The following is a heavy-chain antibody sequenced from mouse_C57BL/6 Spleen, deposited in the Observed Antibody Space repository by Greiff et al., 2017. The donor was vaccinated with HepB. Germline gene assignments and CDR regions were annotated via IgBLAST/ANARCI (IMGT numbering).Heavy chain of an antibody. D-gene: IGHD1-1*02. CDR1: GYTFTSYW. CDR3: ARGYGPTHYFDY. CDR2: IHPNSGST. Sequence: VKLMESGAELVKPGASVKLSCKASGYTFTSYWMHWVKQSPGQGLEWIGMIHPNSGSTNYNEKFKSKATLTVDKSSSTAYMQLSSLTSEYSAVYYCARGYGPTHYFDYWGQGTTLTVSS. V-gene: IGHV1-64*01. J-gene: IGHJ2*01.